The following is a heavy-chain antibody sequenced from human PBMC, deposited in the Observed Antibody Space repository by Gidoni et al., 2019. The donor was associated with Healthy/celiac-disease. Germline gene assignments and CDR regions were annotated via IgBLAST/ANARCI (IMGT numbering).Heavy chain of an antibody. CDR3: ARLGGRTVTFVNWFDP. V-gene: IGHV5-51*01. CDR1: GHSFTSYW. J-gene: IGHJ5*02. CDR2: IYPGDSDT. D-gene: IGHD4-17*01. Sequence: DVQLVQSGAEVKKPGESLKISCQGSGHSFTSYWIGWVRQMPGKGLAWMGIIYPGDSDTRYSPAVQGQVTISADKSISTAYLQWSSLKASDTNMYYCARLGGRTVTFVNWFDPWGQGTLVTVSS.